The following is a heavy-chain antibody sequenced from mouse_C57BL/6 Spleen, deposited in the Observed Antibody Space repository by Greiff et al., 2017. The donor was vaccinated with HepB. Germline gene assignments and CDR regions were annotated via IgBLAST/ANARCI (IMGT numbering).Heavy chain of an antibody. CDR1: GYTFTSYW. Sequence: VQLQQPGAELVKPGASVKVSCKASGYTFTSYWMHWVKQRPGQGLEWIGRIHPSDSDTNYNQKFKGKATLTVDKSSSTAYMQLSSLTSEDSAVYYCAIEGITTVVANYAMDYWGQGTSVTVSS. CDR3: AIEGITTVVANYAMDY. CDR2: IHPSDSDT. J-gene: IGHJ4*01. D-gene: IGHD1-1*01. V-gene: IGHV1-74*01.